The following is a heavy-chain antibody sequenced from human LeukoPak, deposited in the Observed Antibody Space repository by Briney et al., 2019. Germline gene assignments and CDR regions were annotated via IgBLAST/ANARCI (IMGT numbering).Heavy chain of an antibody. D-gene: IGHD6-13*01. V-gene: IGHV4-59*01. Sequence: ASETLSLTCTVSGGSISSYYWSWIRQPPGKGLEWIGYIYYSGSTNYNPSLKSRVTISVDTSKNQFSLKLSSVTAADTAVYYCAREGKSQLGFDYWGQGTLVTVSS. J-gene: IGHJ4*02. CDR3: AREGKSQLGFDY. CDR2: IYYSGST. CDR1: GGSISSYY.